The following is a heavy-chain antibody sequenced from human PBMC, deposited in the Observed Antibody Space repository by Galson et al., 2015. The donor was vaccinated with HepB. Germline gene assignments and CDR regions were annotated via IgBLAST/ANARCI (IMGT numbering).Heavy chain of an antibody. V-gene: IGHV1-2*02. Sequence: SVKVSCKASGYTFTGYYMHWVRQAPGQGLEWMGWINPNSGGTNYAQKFQGRVTMTRDTSINTAYMELSRLRSDDTAVYYCARVGSGRYNWNCYFGYWGQGTLVTVSS. CDR2: INPNSGGT. J-gene: IGHJ4*02. CDR1: GYTFTGYY. CDR3: ARVGSGRYNWNCYFGY. D-gene: IGHD1-7*01.